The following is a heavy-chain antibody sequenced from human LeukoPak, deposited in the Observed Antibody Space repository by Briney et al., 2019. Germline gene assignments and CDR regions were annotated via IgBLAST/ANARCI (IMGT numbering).Heavy chain of an antibody. J-gene: IGHJ4*02. CDR3: ARDSSGHQDFDY. CDR2: IYYSGST. V-gene: IGHV4-30-4*01. CDR1: GGSISSGDYY. D-gene: IGHD3-22*01. Sequence: SETLSLTCTVSGGSISSGDYYWSWIRQPPGKGLEWIGYIYYSGSTYYNPSLKSRVTISVDTSKNQFSLKLSSVTAADTAVYYCARDSSGHQDFDYWGQGTLVTVSS.